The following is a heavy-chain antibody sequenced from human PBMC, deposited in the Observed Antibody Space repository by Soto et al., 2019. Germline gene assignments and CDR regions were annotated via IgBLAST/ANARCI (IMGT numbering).Heavy chain of an antibody. CDR2: IYPGDSDT. V-gene: IGHV5-51*01. J-gene: IGHJ5*02. CDR1: GYSFTSYW. Sequence: GESLKISCKGSGYSFTSYWIGWVRQMPGKGLEWMGIIYPGDSDTRYSPSFQGQVTISADKSISTAYLQWSSLKASDTAMYHCARQVHSSSWYMYSSGWYSNWFDPWGQGTLVTVSS. D-gene: IGHD6-19*01. CDR3: ARQVHSSSWYMYSSGWYSNWFDP.